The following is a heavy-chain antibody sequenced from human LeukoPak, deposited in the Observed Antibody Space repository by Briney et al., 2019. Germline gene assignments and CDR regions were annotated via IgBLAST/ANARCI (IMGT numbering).Heavy chain of an antibody. Sequence: GASVKVSCKASGYTFTSYDINWVRQAPGQGLEWMGRINTNTGGTNYAQKFQGRVTMTRDTSISTAYMELSRLTSDDTAVFYCARNTSYYDNSAGTFDFWGQGTLVTASS. CDR3: ARNTSYYDNSAGTFDF. CDR1: GYTFTSYD. J-gene: IGHJ4*02. V-gene: IGHV1-2*02. D-gene: IGHD3-22*01. CDR2: INTNTGGT.